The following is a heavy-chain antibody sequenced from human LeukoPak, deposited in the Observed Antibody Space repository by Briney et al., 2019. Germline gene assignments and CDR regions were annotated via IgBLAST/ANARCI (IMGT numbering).Heavy chain of an antibody. D-gene: IGHD6-25*01. CDR2: LYSGGST. V-gene: IGHV3-53*01. Sequence: PGGSLRLSCAASGFTFSSFPMSWVRQAPGKGLEWVSVLYSGGSTYYADSVKGRFTISRDNSKNTLYLQMNSLRTEDTAVYYCARDSGSGMDVWGQGTTVTVSS. J-gene: IGHJ6*02. CDR3: ARDSGSGMDV. CDR1: GFTFSSFP.